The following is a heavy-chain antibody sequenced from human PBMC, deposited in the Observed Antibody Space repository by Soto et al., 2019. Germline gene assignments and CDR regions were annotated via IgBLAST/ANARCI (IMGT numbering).Heavy chain of an antibody. V-gene: IGHV4-31*03. J-gene: IGHJ5*02. Sequence: PSETLSLTCTVSGGSISSGGYYWSWIRQHPGKGLEWIGYIYYSGSTYYNPSLKSRVTISVDTSKNQFSLKLSSVTAADTAVYYCAREVNYYDSSGYYPRWFDPWGQGTLVTVSS. CDR1: GGSISSGGYY. CDR3: AREVNYYDSSGYYPRWFDP. CDR2: IYYSGST. D-gene: IGHD3-22*01.